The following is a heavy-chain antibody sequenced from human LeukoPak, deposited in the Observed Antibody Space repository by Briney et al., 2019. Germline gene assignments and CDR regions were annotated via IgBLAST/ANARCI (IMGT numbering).Heavy chain of an antibody. V-gene: IGHV3-33*01. CDR3: ACESGGGPDGYNPQFDY. Sequence: PGGSLRLSCAASGFTFSSYGMHWVRQAPGKGLEWVAVIWYDGSNKYYADSGKGRFTISRDNSKNTLYLQMNSLRAEDTAVYYCACESGGGPDGYNPQFDYWGQGTLVTVSS. CDR1: GFTFSSYG. J-gene: IGHJ4*02. CDR2: IWYDGSNK. D-gene: IGHD5-24*01.